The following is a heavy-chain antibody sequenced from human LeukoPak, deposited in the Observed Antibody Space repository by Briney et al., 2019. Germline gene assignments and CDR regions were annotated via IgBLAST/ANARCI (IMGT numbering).Heavy chain of an antibody. CDR1: GGSISSSSYY. J-gene: IGHJ5*02. CDR2: MYYSGTT. D-gene: IGHD2-2*01. CDR3: ASAYCSSTTCYFRRFDP. V-gene: IGHV4-39*02. Sequence: SETLSLTCTVSGGSISSSSYYWGWVRQPPGKGLEWIGSMYYSGTTYYNPSLKSRATISVDTSKNHFSLQLSSVTAADTAVYYCASAYCSSTTCYFRRFDPWGQGTLVTVSS.